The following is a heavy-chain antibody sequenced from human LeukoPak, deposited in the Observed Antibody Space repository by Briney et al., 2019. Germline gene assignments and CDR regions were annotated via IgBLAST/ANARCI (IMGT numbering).Heavy chain of an antibody. CDR3: AGLHPDYFGY. CDR1: GGSISSYY. Sequence: PSETLSLTCTVSGGSISSYYWSWIRQPPGKGLEWIGYIYYSGSTNYNPSLKSRVTISVDTSKNQFSLKLSSVTAADTAVYYCAGLHPDYFGYWGQGTLVTVSS. CDR2: IYYSGST. V-gene: IGHV4-59*01. J-gene: IGHJ4*02.